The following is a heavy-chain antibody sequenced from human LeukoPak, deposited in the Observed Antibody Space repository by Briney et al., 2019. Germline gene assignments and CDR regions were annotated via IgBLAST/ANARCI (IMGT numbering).Heavy chain of an antibody. CDR3: AKAGIRGGAVAGLYYFDY. CDR2: ISGSGGST. D-gene: IGHD6-19*01. V-gene: IGHV3-23*01. CDR1: GFTFSSYA. J-gene: IGHJ4*02. Sequence: PGGSLRLSCAASGFTFSSYAMSWVRQAPGKGLEWVSAISGSGGSTYYADSVKGRFTISRDNSKNTLYLQMNSLRAEDTAVYYCAKAGIRGGAVAGLYYFDYWGQGTLVTVSS.